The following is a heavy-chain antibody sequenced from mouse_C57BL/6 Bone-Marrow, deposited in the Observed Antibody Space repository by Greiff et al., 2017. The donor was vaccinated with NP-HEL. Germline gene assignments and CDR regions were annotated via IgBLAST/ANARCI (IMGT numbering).Heavy chain of an antibody. CDR1: GYTFTSYW. J-gene: IGHJ4*01. CDR2: IYPGNSDT. D-gene: IGHD2-4*01. V-gene: IGHV1-5*01. Sequence: EVQGVESGTVLARPGASVKMSCKTSGYTFTSYWMHWVKQRPGQGLEWIGAIYPGNSDTSYNQKFKGKAKLTAVTSASTAYMELSSLTNEDSAVYYCTRWRGLRRPYAMDYWGQGTSVTVSS. CDR3: TRWRGLRRPYAMDY.